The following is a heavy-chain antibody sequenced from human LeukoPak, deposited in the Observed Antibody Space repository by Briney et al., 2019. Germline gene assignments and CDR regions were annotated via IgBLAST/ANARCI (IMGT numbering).Heavy chain of an antibody. J-gene: IGHJ4*02. CDR1: GGSFGGYY. Sequence: PSETLSLTCAVYGGSFGGYYWSWIRQPPGKGLEWIGEINHSGSTNYNPSLKSRVTISVDTSKNQFSLKLSSVTAADTAVYYCARRRGAISGSSWYYFDYWGQGTLVTVSS. CDR2: INHSGST. D-gene: IGHD6-13*01. CDR3: ARRRGAISGSSWYYFDY. V-gene: IGHV4-34*01.